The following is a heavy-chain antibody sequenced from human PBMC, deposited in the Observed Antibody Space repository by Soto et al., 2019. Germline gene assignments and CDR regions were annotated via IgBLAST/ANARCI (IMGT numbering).Heavy chain of an antibody. CDR2: INPNSGGT. Sequence: ASVKVSCKASGYTFTGYYMHWVRQAPGQGLEWMGWINPNSGGTNYAQKYQGWVTMTRDTSISTAYMELSRLRSDDTAVYYCARASAMNCSSTSCSDNWFDPGGQGTLVTVSS. D-gene: IGHD2-2*01. CDR1: GYTFTGYY. CDR3: ARASAMNCSSTSCSDNWFDP. V-gene: IGHV1-2*04. J-gene: IGHJ5*02.